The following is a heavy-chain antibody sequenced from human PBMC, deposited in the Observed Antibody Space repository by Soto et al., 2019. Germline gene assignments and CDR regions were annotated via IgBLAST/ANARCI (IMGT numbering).Heavy chain of an antibody. CDR1: GFTFSSYA. Sequence: LRLSCAASGFTFSSYAMSWVRQAPGKGLEWVSAISGSGGSTYYADSVKGRFTIFRDNSKNTLYLQMNSLRAEDTAVYYCAKERTGVVVITRVDYWGQGTLVTVSS. J-gene: IGHJ4*02. D-gene: IGHD3-22*01. V-gene: IGHV3-23*01. CDR2: ISGSGGST. CDR3: AKERTGVVVITRVDY.